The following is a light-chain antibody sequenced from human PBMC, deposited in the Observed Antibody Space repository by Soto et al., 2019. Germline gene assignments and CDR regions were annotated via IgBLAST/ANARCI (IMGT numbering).Light chain of an antibody. V-gene: IGKV1-5*01. J-gene: IGKJ5*01. CDR3: QHYNSYPIT. CDR1: QSIATY. Sequence: DIQMTQSPSTLSASVGDRVTITCRASQSIATYLTWYQQEPGKAPKLLIYDASSLKSGVPSRFSGSGSGTEFTLTISSLQPDDFATYYCQHYNSYPITFGQGTRLEIK. CDR2: DAS.